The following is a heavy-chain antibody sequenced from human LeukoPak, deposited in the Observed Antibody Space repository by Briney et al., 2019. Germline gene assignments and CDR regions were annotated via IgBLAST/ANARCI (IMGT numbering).Heavy chain of an antibody. CDR2: INHFGTT. Sequence: SETLSLTCAVFGGSLNDHYWIWIRQPPGQGLEWIGEINHFGTTKYNPSLKSRVTISIDASKKQFSLKLNSVTAADTALYYCARGFNYMDVSGKGTTVPV. V-gene: IGHV4-34*01. CDR3: ARGFNYMDV. CDR1: GGSLNDHY. J-gene: IGHJ6*03.